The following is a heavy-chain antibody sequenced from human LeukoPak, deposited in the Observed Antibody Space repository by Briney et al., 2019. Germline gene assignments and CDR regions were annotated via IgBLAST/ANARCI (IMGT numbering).Heavy chain of an antibody. CDR2: ISNSDNTI. CDR1: GFTFSSYE. CDR3: ARGIWFDT. Sequence: PGGSLRLSCAASGFTFSSYEMNWVRQAPGKGLEWVSYISNSDNTIYYADSVKGRFTISRDNAKNSLYLQMNSLRAEDTALYSCARGIWFDTWGQGTLVTVSS. J-gene: IGHJ5*02. V-gene: IGHV3-48*03.